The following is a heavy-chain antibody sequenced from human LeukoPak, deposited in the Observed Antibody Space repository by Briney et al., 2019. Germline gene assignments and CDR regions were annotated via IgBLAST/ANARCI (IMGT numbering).Heavy chain of an antibody. V-gene: IGHV4-34*01. D-gene: IGHD3-22*01. CDR1: GGSFSGYY. J-gene: IGHJ4*02. CDR3: ARSASGIYYYDSGGYYDF. CDR2: INHSGST. Sequence: SETLSLTCAVYGGSFSGYYWSWIRQPPGKGLEWIGEINHSGSTNYNPSLKSRVTISVDTSKNQFSLKLSSVTAADTAVYYCARSASGIYYYDSGGYYDFWGQGTLVTVSS.